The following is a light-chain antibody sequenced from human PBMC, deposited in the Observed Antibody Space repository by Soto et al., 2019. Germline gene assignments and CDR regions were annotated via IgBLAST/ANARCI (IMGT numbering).Light chain of an antibody. CDR1: QSVNSY. J-gene: IGKJ1*01. Sequence: EIVLTQSPATLSLSPGERATLSCRASQSVNSYLAWYQQKHGQAPRLLISATSNRATGIPARFSGSGSGTDFTITSNSLEHDESAVCSCQLRSKWPPWTFVQGTRVEI. CDR2: ATS. V-gene: IGKV3-11*01. CDR3: QLRSKWPPWT.